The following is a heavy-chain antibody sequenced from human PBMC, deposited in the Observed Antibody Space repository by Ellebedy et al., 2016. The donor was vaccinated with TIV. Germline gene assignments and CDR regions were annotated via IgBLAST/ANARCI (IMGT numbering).Heavy chain of an antibody. V-gene: IGHV1-8*03. CDR2: MNPNSGNT. CDR3: ASLPHYGDSGP. Sequence: AASVKVSCKASGYTFTSYDINWVRQATGQGLEWMGWMNPNSGNTGYAQKFQGRVTITRNTSISTAYMELSRLRSDDTAVYYCASLPHYGDSGPWGQGTLVTVSS. J-gene: IGHJ5*02. D-gene: IGHD4-17*01. CDR1: GYTFTSYD.